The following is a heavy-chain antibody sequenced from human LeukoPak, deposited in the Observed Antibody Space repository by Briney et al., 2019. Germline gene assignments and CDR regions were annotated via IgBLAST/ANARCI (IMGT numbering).Heavy chain of an antibody. Sequence: PSETLSLTCTVSGGSISSSSYYWGWIRQPPGKGLEWIGYIYYSGSTNYNPSLKSRVTISVDTSKNQFSLKLNSVTAADTAVYYCARVGEVGATKSYYYGMDVWGQGTTVTVSS. V-gene: IGHV4-61*05. CDR2: IYYSGST. CDR3: ARVGEVGATKSYYYGMDV. J-gene: IGHJ6*02. D-gene: IGHD1-26*01. CDR1: GGSISSSSYY.